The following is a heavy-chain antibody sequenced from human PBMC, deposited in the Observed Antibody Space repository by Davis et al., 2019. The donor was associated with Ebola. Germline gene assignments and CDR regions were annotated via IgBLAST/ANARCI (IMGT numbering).Heavy chain of an antibody. V-gene: IGHV5-51*01. CDR2: IYPGDSDT. CDR3: ARHRGYSYGYDGMDV. J-gene: IGHJ6*02. CDR1: GYSFTSYW. D-gene: IGHD5-18*01. Sequence: KVSCKGSGYSFTSYWIGWVRQMPGKGLEWMGIIYPGDSDTRYSPSFQGQVTISADKSISTAYLQWSSLKASDTAMYYCARHRGYSYGYDGMDVWGQGTTVTVSS.